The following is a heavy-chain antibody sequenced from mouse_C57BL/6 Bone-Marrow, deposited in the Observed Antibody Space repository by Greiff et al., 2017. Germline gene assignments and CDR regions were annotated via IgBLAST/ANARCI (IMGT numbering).Heavy chain of an antibody. J-gene: IGHJ4*01. V-gene: IGHV1-59*01. CDR2: IDPSDSYP. Sequence: VQLQQPGAELVRPGTSVKLSCKASGYTFTSYWMHWVKQRPGQGLEWIGVIDPSDSYPNYNQKFKGKATLTVDTSSSTASMQLSSLTSEGSAVYYCAGAYYGNYNYAMDYWGQGTSVTVSS. D-gene: IGHD2-10*01. CDR3: AGAYYGNYNYAMDY. CDR1: GYTFTSYW.